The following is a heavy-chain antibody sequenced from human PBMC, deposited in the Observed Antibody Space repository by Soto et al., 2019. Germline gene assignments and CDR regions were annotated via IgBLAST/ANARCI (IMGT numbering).Heavy chain of an antibody. Sequence: GGSLRLSCAASGFTLFSHPMHWVRQGPGKGLEWVAGISYDGSNKYYADYVKGRFTNSRDNSKNTLSLQLNFLRAEDTALYYCARVSGWAYFDSWGQGT. V-gene: IGHV3-30-3*01. CDR2: ISYDGSNK. J-gene: IGHJ4*02. CDR3: ARVSGWAYFDS. D-gene: IGHD6-19*01. CDR1: GFTLFSHP.